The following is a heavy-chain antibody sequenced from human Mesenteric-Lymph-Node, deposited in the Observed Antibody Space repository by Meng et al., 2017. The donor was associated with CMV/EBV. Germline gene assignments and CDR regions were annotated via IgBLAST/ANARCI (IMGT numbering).Heavy chain of an antibody. CDR2: ISHNGHT. D-gene: IGHD3-16*02. CDR1: GGSFSGLY. V-gene: IGHV4-34*01. J-gene: IGHJ5*02. Sequence: YGGSFSGLYGSWIRQPPGKGLEWIGEISHNGHTNYNPSLESRVTISIDTSNNQFSLRLTSVTAADTAVYYCARGRGWGVRYTSPFDPWGQGTLVTVSS. CDR3: ARGRGWGVRYTSPFDP.